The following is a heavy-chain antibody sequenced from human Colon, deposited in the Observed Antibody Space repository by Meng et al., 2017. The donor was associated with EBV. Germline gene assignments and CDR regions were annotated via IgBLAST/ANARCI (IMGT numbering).Heavy chain of an antibody. Sequence: QVQVQASGPGLVMASDTLSLTCAVAGGSSSSVYLWTWVRQSPGKGLEWIGEIYHSGSTNYNPSLKRRVTISVDKSKNQFSLKLTSVTAADTAVYYCARGGYYSFDYWGQRTLVTVSS. CDR1: GGSSSSVYL. D-gene: IGHD5-18*01. CDR2: IYHSGST. V-gene: IGHV4-4*02. CDR3: ARGGYYSFDY. J-gene: IGHJ4*02.